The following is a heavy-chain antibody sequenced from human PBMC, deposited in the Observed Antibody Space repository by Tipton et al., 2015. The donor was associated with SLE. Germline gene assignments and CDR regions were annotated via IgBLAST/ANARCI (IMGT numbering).Heavy chain of an antibody. D-gene: IGHD2-15*01. CDR3: ARLVAAAGTRDAFDS. CDR1: GGSFSGYY. CDR2: IYYSGST. J-gene: IGHJ3*02. Sequence: GLVKPSETLSLTCAVYGGSFSGYYWSWIRQPPGKGLEWIGYIYYSGSTNYNPSLKSRVTISVDTSKNQFSLKLSSVTAADTAVYYCARLVAAAGTRDAFDSWGQGTMVTVSS. V-gene: IGHV4-59*01.